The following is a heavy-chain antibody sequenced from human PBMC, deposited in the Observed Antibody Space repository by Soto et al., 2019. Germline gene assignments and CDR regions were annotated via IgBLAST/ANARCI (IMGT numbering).Heavy chain of an antibody. J-gene: IGHJ4*02. CDR1: GGSMSSSNW. V-gene: IGHV4-4*02. Sequence: QVQLQESGPELVEPSGTLSLTCVVSGGSMSSSNWWSWVRQPPGKGLEWIGGIYYSESTKFNPSLRSRGTLSIGKSKNQFYLKFSSVTDSDTDVYYYGSFPRSWMSPSPVYWGQGTLVTVSS. CDR2: IYYSEST. D-gene: IGHD6-13*01. CDR3: GSFPRSWMSPSPVY.